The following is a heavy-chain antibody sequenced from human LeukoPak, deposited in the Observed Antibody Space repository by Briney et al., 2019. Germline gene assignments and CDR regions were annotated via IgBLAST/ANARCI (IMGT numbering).Heavy chain of an antibody. CDR3: ARDDTVRGGGAFDI. CDR1: GFTVSSNC. V-gene: IGHV3-66*01. Sequence: GGSLRLSCAASGFTVSSNCMTWVRQAPGKGLEWVSLIYSGGTTYYADSVKGRFTISRDNSKNTLFLQMSSLRAEDTAVYYCARDDTVRGGGAFDIWGQGTMVTVSS. CDR2: IYSGGTT. D-gene: IGHD3-10*01. J-gene: IGHJ3*02.